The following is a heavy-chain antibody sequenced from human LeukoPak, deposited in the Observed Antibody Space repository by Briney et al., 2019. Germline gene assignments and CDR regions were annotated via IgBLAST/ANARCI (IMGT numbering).Heavy chain of an antibody. J-gene: IGHJ4*02. CDR1: GFTFDDYA. CDR3: AKVAFGGVIVSIDY. Sequence: QPGGSLRLSCAASGFTFDDYAMHWVRQAPGRGLEWVSLISGDGGSTYYADSVKGRFTISRDNSKNSLYLQMNSLRTEDTALYYCAKVAFGGVIVSIDYWGQGTLVTVSS. D-gene: IGHD3-16*02. V-gene: IGHV3-43*02. CDR2: ISGDGGST.